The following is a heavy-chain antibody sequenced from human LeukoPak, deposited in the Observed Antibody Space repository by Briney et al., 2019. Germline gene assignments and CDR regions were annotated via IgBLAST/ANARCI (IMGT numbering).Heavy chain of an antibody. J-gene: IGHJ3*02. Sequence: GGSLRLSCAASGFTFSSYSMNWVRQAPGKGLEWVSSISSSSSYIYYADSVKGRFTISRDNAKNSLYLQMNSLRAEDTAVYYCARDRERWLQFRADAFDIWGQGTMVTVSS. CDR1: GFTFSSYS. D-gene: IGHD5-24*01. CDR3: ARDRERWLQFRADAFDI. CDR2: ISSSSSYI. V-gene: IGHV3-21*01.